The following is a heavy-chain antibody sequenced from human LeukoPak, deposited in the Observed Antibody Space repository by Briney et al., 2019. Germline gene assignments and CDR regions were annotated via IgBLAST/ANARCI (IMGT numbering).Heavy chain of an antibody. V-gene: IGHV4-30-4*01. Sequence: SETLSLTCTVSGGSISSGDYYWSWIRQPPGKGLEWIGYIYYSGSTYYNPSLKSRVTISVDTSKNQLSLKLSSVTAADTAVYYCARDLIRRNAFGIWGQGTMVTVSS. J-gene: IGHJ3*02. CDR2: IYYSGST. CDR1: GGSISSGDYY. CDR3: ARDLIRRNAFGI.